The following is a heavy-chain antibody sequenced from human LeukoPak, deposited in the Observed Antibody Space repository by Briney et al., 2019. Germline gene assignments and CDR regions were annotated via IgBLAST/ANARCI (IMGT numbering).Heavy chain of an antibody. J-gene: IGHJ6*02. CDR2: ISGSGGST. CDR3: AKRGGYYGSGSYWPYYYYGMDV. D-gene: IGHD3-10*01. V-gene: IGHV3-23*01. Sequence: GGSLRLSCAASGFTFSSYAMGWVRQAPGKGLEWVSAISGSGGSTYYADSVKGRFTISRENSKNTLYLQMNSLRAEDTAVYYCAKRGGYYGSGSYWPYYYYGMDVWGQGTTVTVSS. CDR1: GFTFSSYA.